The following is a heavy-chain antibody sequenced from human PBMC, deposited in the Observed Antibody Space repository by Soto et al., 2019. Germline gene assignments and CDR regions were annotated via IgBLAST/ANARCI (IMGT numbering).Heavy chain of an antibody. CDR3: NWNHDIYYRMDD. D-gene: IGHD1-1*01. V-gene: IGHV3-15*01. CDR2: IKSRGSGGTT. CDR1: GFYFIDAW. J-gene: IGHJ6*04. Sequence: GGSLRLSCSASGFYFIDAWMSWVRQAPGKGLEWVARIKSRGSGGTTDYAAPVKGRFTISRDDSKNVIFLQMDSLKTDDTAVYYCNWNHDIYYRMDDWGKGTTVTVSS.